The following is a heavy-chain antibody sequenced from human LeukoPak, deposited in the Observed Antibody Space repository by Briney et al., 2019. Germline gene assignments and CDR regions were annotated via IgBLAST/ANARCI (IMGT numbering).Heavy chain of an antibody. Sequence: SETLSLTCAVYGGSFSGYYWSWIRQPPGKGLEWIGEINHSGSTNYNPSLKSPATISVDTSKNQFSLTLSSVTAADTAVYYCASNPIVVVVAATPGWFDPWGQGTLVTVSS. CDR1: GGSFSGYY. J-gene: IGHJ5*02. D-gene: IGHD2-15*01. CDR3: ASNPIVVVVAATPGWFDP. CDR2: INHSGST. V-gene: IGHV4-34*01.